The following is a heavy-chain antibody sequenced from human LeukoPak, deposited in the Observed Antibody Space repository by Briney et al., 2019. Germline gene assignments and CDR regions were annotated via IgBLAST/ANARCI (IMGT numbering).Heavy chain of an antibody. CDR1: GGSISSSSYY. CDR2: IYYSGST. V-gene: IGHV4-39*07. J-gene: IGHJ6*02. D-gene: IGHD6-13*01. CDR3: ARVSLSSSWYYYYYGMDV. Sequence: PSETLSLTCTVSGGSISSSSYYWGWIRQPPGKGLEWIGSIYYSGSTYYNPSLKSRVTISVDTSKNQFSLKLSSVTAADTAVYYCARVSLSSSWYYYYYGMDVWGQGTTVTVSS.